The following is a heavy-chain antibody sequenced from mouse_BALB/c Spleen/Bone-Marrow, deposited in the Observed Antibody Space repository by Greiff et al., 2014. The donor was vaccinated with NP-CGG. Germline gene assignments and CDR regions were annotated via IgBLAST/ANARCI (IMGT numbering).Heavy chain of an antibody. J-gene: IGHJ3*01. Sequence: LSLTCTVTGCSITSDYAWNWIRQLPGDKLEGIGDITYSGFTTYHPSLKIRISIIRDTSKNQFFLQWNAVTTEDTATYYGAREDKYEFAYWGQGTLVTVSA. CDR1: GCSITSDYA. CDR3: AREDKYEFAY. CDR2: ITYSGFT. D-gene: IGHD5-1-1*01. V-gene: IGHV3-2*02.